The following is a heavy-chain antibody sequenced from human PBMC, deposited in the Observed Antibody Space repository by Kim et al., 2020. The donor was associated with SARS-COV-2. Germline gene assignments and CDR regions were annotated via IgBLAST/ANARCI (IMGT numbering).Heavy chain of an antibody. V-gene: IGHV3-33*01. CDR3: ARGRGSYYYYRAV. J-gene: IGHJ6*03. Sequence: DAAVQGRFPISRDNSKNTVYRQMNSLRVEDTAVYYCARGRGSYYYYRAVWGKGTTVTVSS. D-gene: IGHD1-26*01.